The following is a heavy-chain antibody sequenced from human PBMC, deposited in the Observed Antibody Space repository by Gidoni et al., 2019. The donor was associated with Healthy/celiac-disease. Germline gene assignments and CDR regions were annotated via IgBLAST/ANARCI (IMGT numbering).Heavy chain of an antibody. D-gene: IGHD3-16*02. CDR1: GFSLSTSGVG. J-gene: IGHJ5*02. V-gene: IGHV2-5*02. CDR2: IYWDDDK. CDR3: AHRHYDYIWGRYPGWFDP. Sequence: QITLKESGPTLVKPTQTLTLTCTFSGFSLSTSGVGVGWIRQPPGKALEWLALIYWDDDKRYSPSLKSRLTITKDTSKNQVVLTMTNMDPVDTATYYCAHRHYDYIWGRYPGWFDPWGQGTLVTVSS.